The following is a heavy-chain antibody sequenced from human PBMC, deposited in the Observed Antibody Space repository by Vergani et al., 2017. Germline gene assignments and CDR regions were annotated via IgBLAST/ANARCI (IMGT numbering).Heavy chain of an antibody. D-gene: IGHD3-10*02. V-gene: IGHV3-23*01. CDR2: SRGSDGSI. CDR1: GFTFSSYA. CDR3: ARGRIMFGESTRFDY. Sequence: EVQLLESGGGLVQPGGSLRLSCAASGFTFSSYAMSWVRQAPGKGLEWGSASRGSDGSIYYADSVKGRFTIARDNSMNTLYLQMNSLRAEDTAVYYCARGRIMFGESTRFDYWGQGTLVTVSS. J-gene: IGHJ4*02.